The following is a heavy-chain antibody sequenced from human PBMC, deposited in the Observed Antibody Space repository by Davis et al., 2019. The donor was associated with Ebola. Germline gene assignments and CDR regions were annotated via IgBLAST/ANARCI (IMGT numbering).Heavy chain of an antibody. CDR3: ARSSKRFRDFFWFDP. J-gene: IGHJ5*02. Sequence: GESLKISCAASGFTFSSYSMNWVRQAPGKGLEWVSSISSSGSTIYYADSVKGRFTISRDNAKNSLYLQMNSLRAEDTAVYYCARSSKRFRDFFWFDPWGQGTLVTVSS. V-gene: IGHV3-21*04. CDR2: ISSSGSTI. D-gene: IGHD3-10*01. CDR1: GFTFSSYS.